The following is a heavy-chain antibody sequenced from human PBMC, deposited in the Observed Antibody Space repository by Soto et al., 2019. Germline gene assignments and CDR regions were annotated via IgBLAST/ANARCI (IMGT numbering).Heavy chain of an antibody. V-gene: IGHV1-18*01. D-gene: IGHD3-10*01. CDR2: ISAYNGDT. J-gene: IGHJ4*02. CDR3: ARDPPKSYGSGKGDY. Sequence: QVQLVQSGAEVKMPGASVKVSCKASGYTFTNYGFSWVRQAPGQGLQWVGWISAYNGDTNYAQRFQGRVTLTTDTSTSTAYMELRSLRSDDTVVYYCARDPPKSYGSGKGDYWGQGTPVTVSS. CDR1: GYTFTNYG.